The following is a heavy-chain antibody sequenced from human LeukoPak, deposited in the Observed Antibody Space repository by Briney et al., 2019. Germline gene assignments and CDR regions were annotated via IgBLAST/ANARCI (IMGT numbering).Heavy chain of an antibody. CDR2: IYTSGST. CDR1: SDSMSSGSYY. CDR3: ATEYGSSWTYWYFDL. D-gene: IGHD6-13*01. J-gene: IGHJ2*01. V-gene: IGHV4-61*02. Sequence: SETLSLTCTVSSDSMSSGSYYWSWVRQPAGKGLEWIGRIYTSGSTKYNPSLKSRVSMSLDTSKNQFSLKLTSVTAADTAVYYCATEYGSSWTYWYFDLWGRGTLVTVSS.